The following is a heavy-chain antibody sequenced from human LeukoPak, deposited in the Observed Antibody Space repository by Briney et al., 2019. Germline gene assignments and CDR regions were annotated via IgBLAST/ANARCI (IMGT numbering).Heavy chain of an antibody. J-gene: IGHJ6*02. Sequence: ASVKVSCKTSGYTFTGYYMHWVRQAPGQGLEWMGWINPNSGGTNYAQKFQGRVTMTSDTSISTAYMELSRLRSDDTAVYYCARAMATMADYYYGMDVWGQGTTVTVSS. CDR2: INPNSGGT. CDR1: GYTFTGYY. D-gene: IGHD5-12*01. V-gene: IGHV1-2*02. CDR3: ARAMATMADYYYGMDV.